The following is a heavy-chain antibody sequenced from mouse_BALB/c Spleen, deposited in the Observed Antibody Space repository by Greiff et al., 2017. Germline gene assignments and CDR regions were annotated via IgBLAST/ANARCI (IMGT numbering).Heavy chain of an antibody. J-gene: IGHJ4*01. CDR3: ATDGRDAMDY. V-gene: IGHV3-6*02. CDR1: GYSITSGYY. Sequence: EVKLQESGPGLVKPSQSLSLTCSVTGYSITSGYYWNWTRQYPGNKLEWMGYISYDGSNNYNPSLKNRISITRDTSKNQFFLKVNPVTTEDTATYYCATDGRDAMDYWGQGTSVTVSS. D-gene: IGHD2-3*01. CDR2: ISYDGSN.